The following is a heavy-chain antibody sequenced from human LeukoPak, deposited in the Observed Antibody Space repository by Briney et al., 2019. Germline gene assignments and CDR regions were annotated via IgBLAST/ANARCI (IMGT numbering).Heavy chain of an antibody. J-gene: IGHJ5*02. Sequence: SETLSLTCTVSGGSISSYYWSWIRQPPGKGLGWIGYIYYSGSTNYNPSLKSRVTISVDTSKNQFSLKLSSVTAADTAVYYCARRYCSSTSCYFNWFDPWGQGTLVTVSS. CDR3: ARRYCSSTSCYFNWFDP. D-gene: IGHD2-2*01. V-gene: IGHV4-59*01. CDR1: GGSISSYY. CDR2: IYYSGST.